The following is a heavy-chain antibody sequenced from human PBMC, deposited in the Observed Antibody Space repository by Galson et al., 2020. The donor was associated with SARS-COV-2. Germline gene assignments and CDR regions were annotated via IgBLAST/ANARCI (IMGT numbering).Heavy chain of an antibody. CDR2: IYYSGST. J-gene: IGHJ6*02. V-gene: IGHV4-39*07. CDR1: GGSISSSSYD. Sequence: SETLSLTCTVSGGSISSSSYDWGWIRQPPGKGLEWIGSIYYSGSTYYNPSLKSRVTISVDTSKNQFSLKLSSVTAADTAVYYCARGSYVPEQLVLHYYYYGMDVWGQGTTVTVSS. CDR3: ARGSYVPEQLVLHYYYYGMDV. D-gene: IGHD6-6*01.